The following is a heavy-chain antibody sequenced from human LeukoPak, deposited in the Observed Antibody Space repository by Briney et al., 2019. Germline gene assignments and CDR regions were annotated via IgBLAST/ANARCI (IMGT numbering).Heavy chain of an antibody. CDR1: GYTFTGYC. J-gene: IGHJ4*02. CDR2: INPNSGGT. CDR3: ARSVEMATITDY. Sequence: ASVKVSCKASGYTFTGYCMHWVRQAPGQGLEWMGWINPNSGGTNYAQKFQGRVTMTRDTSISTAYMELSRLRSDDTAVYYCARSVEMATITDYWGQGTLVTVSS. D-gene: IGHD5-24*01. V-gene: IGHV1-2*02.